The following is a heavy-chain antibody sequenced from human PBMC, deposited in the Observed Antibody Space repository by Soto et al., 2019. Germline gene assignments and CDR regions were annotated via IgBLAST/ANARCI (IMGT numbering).Heavy chain of an antibody. J-gene: IGHJ6*01. CDR3: ATVKDSSSSTHSAIDV. Sequence: SVKVSCKASGGTFSSYAISWVRQAPGQGLEWMGGIIPIFGTANYAQKFQGRVTITADESTSTAYMELSSLRSEDTAVYYCATVKDSSSSTHSAIDVWRERTTVTVGS. CDR2: IIPIFGTA. CDR1: GGTFSSYA. D-gene: IGHD6-6*01. V-gene: IGHV1-69*13.